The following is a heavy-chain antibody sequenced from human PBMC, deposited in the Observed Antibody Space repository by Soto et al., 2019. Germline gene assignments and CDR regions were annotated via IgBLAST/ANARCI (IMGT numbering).Heavy chain of an antibody. CDR3: ARGRYCLTGRCFPNWFDS. CDR2: IYKSAAT. V-gene: IGHV4-30-4*01. Sequence: SETLSLICSVSGDSISTVDYFWAWIRQPPGQALEYIGYIYKSAATYYNPSFESRVAISLDTSKSQFSLNVTSVTAADTAVYFCARGRYCLTGRCFPNWFDSWGQGTLVTVSS. CDR1: GDSISTVDYF. J-gene: IGHJ5*01. D-gene: IGHD2-15*01.